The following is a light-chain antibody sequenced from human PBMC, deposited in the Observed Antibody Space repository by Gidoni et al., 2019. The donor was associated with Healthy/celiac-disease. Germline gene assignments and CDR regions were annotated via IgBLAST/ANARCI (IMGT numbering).Light chain of an antibody. CDR3: QQRSNWPPLT. CDR1: QSVSSY. Sequence: ELVLTQSPATLSLSPGERATLSCSASQSVSSYLAWYQQKPGQAPRLLIYDASNRATGIPARFSGRGSGTDFTLTISSLEPEDFAVYYCQQRSNWPPLTFGPGTKVDIK. CDR2: DAS. J-gene: IGKJ3*01. V-gene: IGKV3-11*01.